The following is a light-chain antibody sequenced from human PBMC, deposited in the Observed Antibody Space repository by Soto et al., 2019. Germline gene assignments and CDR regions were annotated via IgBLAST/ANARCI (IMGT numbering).Light chain of an antibody. CDR2: KAS. J-gene: IGKJ1*01. Sequence: IHMTHSPSTLSGSWGEIVAITCRAIHTISSWLAWYQQKPGKAPKLLIYKASTLKSGVPSRFSGSGSGTEFTLTISSLQPDDFATYYCQHYNSYSEAFGQGTKVDIK. V-gene: IGKV1-5*03. CDR1: HTISSW. CDR3: QHYNSYSEA.